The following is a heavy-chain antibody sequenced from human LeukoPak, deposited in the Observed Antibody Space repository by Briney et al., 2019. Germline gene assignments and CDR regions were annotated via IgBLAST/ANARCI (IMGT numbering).Heavy chain of an antibody. CDR3: AKDTYDFWSGYSY. Sequence: PGGSLRLSCAASGFTFSSYDMNWVRQAPGKGLEWVSGIRGSGGTTYYADSVKGRFTISRDNSKNTLYLQMNSLRAEDTAVYYCAKDTYDFWSGYSYWGQGTLVTVSS. J-gene: IGHJ4*02. D-gene: IGHD3-3*01. CDR1: GFTFSSYD. V-gene: IGHV3-23*01. CDR2: IRGSGGTT.